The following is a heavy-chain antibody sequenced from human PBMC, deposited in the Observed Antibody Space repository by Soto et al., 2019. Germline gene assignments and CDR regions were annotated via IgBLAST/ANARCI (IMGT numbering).Heavy chain of an antibody. J-gene: IGHJ4*02. V-gene: IGHV3-23*01. CDR1: GFNVFSYA. CDR2: ITSDYTT. D-gene: IGHD3-10*01. Sequence: GGSLRLSCVASGFNVFSYAMSWVRQAPGKGLEWVSGITSDYTTYYADSVRGRFTISRDNSMNTLYLQMNSLTVEDTAVYYCAKDFYGRATFDYWGQGTPVTAPQ. CDR3: AKDFYGRATFDY.